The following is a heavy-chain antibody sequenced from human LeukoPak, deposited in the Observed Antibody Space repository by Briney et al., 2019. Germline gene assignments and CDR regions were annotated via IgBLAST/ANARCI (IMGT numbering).Heavy chain of an antibody. CDR2: INHSGST. D-gene: IGHD3-22*01. J-gene: IGHJ6*03. Sequence: SETLSLTCAVYGGSFSGYYWSWIRQPPGKGLEWIGEINHSGSTNYNPSLKSRVTISVDTSKNQFSLKLSSVTAADTAVYYCARGTYYYDSSGYYYSPPYYYYYYMDVWGKGTTVTVSS. CDR1: GGSFSGYY. V-gene: IGHV4-34*01. CDR3: ARGTYYYDSSGYYYSPPYYYYYYMDV.